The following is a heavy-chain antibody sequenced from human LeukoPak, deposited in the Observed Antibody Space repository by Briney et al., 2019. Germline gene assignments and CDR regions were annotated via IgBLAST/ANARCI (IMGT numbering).Heavy chain of an antibody. D-gene: IGHD6-13*01. J-gene: IGHJ4*02. CDR1: GGSFSGYY. Sequence: SETLSLTCAAYGGSFSGYYWSWIRQPPGKGLEWIGEINHSGSTNYNPSLKSRVTISVDTSKNQFSLKLSSVTAADTAVYYCARGRGDVKVYSRRMGWGSYDYWGQGTLVTVSS. V-gene: IGHV4-34*01. CDR2: INHSGST. CDR3: ARGRGDVKVYSRRMGWGSYDY.